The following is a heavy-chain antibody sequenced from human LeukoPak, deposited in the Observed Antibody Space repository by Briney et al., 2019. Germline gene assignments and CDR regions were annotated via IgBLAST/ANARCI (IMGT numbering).Heavy chain of an antibody. V-gene: IGHV4-59*12. CDR2: IYYSGST. Sequence: SETLSLTCTVSGGSISSYYWSWLRQPPGKGLGWLGYIYYSGSTNYNPSLKSRVTISVDTSKNQFSLKLSSVTAADTAVYYCARDSYSSTSYYYYYYMDVWGKGTTVTVSS. J-gene: IGHJ6*03. CDR3: ARDSYSSTSYYYYYYMDV. CDR1: GGSISSYY. D-gene: IGHD6-13*01.